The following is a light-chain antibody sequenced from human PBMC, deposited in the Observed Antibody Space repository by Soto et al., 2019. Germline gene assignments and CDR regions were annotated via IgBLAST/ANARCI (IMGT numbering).Light chain of an antibody. CDR3: QQYNNWPPLT. CDR1: QTVNSR. CDR2: HTS. J-gene: IGKJ4*01. V-gene: IGKV3D-15*01. Sequence: EIVLTQSPATLSSSPGERATLSCRASQTVNSRLAWYQHKPGQAPRLLIYHTSNRATGIPARFSGSGSGTGFTLTISSLQSEDFAVYYCQQYNNWPPLTFGGGTKVDIK.